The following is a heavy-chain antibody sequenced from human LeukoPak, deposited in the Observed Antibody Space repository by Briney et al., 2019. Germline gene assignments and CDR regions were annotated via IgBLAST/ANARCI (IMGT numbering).Heavy chain of an antibody. CDR2: INWNGGST. V-gene: IGHV3-20*04. CDR3: AMLRGIAAAGRGG. D-gene: IGHD6-13*01. CDR1: GFTFDDYG. J-gene: IGHJ4*02. Sequence: GGSLRLSCAASGFTFDDYGMSWVRQAPGKGLEWVSGINWNGGSTGYADSVKGRFTVSRDNAKNSLYLQMNSLRAEDTALYYCAMLRGIAAAGRGGWGQGTLVTVSS.